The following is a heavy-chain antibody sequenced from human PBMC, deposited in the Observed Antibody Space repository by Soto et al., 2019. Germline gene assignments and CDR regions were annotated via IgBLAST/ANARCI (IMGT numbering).Heavy chain of an antibody. Sequence: EVQLVESGGGLVQPGGSLRLSCAASGFTFSSYSMNWVRQAPGKGLEWVSYISSISSTIYYADSVKGRFTISRDNAKNSLYLQMNSLSAEDTAVYYCARFPPFEVVPGFDYWGQGTLVTVSS. CDR2: ISSISSTI. CDR3: ARFPPFEVVPGFDY. V-gene: IGHV3-48*01. D-gene: IGHD3-3*01. J-gene: IGHJ4*02. CDR1: GFTFSSYS.